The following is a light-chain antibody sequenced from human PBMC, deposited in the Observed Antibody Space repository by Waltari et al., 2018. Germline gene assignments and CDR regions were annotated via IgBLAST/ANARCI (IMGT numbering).Light chain of an antibody. CDR3: QQYDYWPWT. Sequence: IVMTQSPATLSPSPGESATPSCRASQSVRSTFAWSQQKPGQPPRLLIYGTSTRATVIPARFTGSGSGTEFSLTISSLQPEDFATYYCQQYDYWPWTFGQGTRVETK. J-gene: IGKJ1*01. V-gene: IGKV3D-15*01. CDR1: QSVRST. CDR2: GTS.